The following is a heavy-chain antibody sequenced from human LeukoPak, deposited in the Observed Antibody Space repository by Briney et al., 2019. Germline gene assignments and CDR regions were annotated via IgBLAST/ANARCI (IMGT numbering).Heavy chain of an antibody. J-gene: IGHJ4*02. CDR2: ISSSSSYI. CDR1: GFTFSSYS. V-gene: IGHV3-21*01. CDR3: ARDLTDRVVILDY. D-gene: IGHD3-3*01. Sequence: PGGSLRLFCAASGFTFSSYSMNWVRQAPGKGLEWVSSISSSSSYIYYADSVKGRFTISRDNAKNSLYLQMNSLRAEDTAVYYCARDLTDRVVILDYWGQGTLVTVSS.